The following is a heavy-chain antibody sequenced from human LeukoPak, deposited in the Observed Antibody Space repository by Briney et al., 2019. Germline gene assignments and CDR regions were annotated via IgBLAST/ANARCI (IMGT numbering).Heavy chain of an antibody. CDR3: ARVRLLEDAFDI. V-gene: IGHV4-59*01. CDR1: GGSISSYY. D-gene: IGHD2/OR15-2a*01. J-gene: IGHJ3*02. CDR2: IYYSGST. Sequence: SETLSLTCTVSGGSISSYYWNWIRQPPGKGLEWIGYIYYSGSTNYNPSLKSRVTISVDTSKNQFSLKLSSVTAADTAVYYCARVRLLEDAFDIWGQGTMVTVSS.